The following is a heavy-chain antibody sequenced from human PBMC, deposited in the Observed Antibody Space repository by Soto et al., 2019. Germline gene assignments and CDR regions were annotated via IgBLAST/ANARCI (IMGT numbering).Heavy chain of an antibody. CDR2: ISPRGDNI. CDR3: AKGPHHNLGWPYYFDS. CDR1: GFSLANFP. Sequence: GGSLRLSCVGSGFSLANFPMNWVRQTPGKGLEWISYISPRGDNIYYTESVKGRFTISRDNARNSLYLQMNSLRDEDAALYYCAKGPHHNLGWPYYFDSWGQGVRVTVSS. D-gene: IGHD6-19*01. J-gene: IGHJ4*02. V-gene: IGHV3-48*02.